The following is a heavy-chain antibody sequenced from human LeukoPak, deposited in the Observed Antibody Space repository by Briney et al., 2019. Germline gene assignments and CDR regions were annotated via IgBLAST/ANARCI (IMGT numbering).Heavy chain of an antibody. J-gene: IGHJ4*02. V-gene: IGHV4-59*08. CDR3: TTLRGSSGWYDY. CDR1: GGSISSYY. CDR2: IYYTGTS. D-gene: IGHD6-19*01. Sequence: SETLSLTCTVSGGSISSYYWSWIRQPPGKGLEWIGFIYYTGTSNYNPSLKSRVIISLDTSKNQFFLKLTSVTAADTAVYYCTTLRGSSGWYDYWGQGTLVTASS.